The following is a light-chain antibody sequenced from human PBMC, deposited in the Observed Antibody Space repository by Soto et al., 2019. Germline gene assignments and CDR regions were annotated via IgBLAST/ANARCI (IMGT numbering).Light chain of an antibody. J-gene: IGLJ3*02. CDR2: EVS. CDR3: SSYTSKSTLV. Sequence: QSVLTQPASVSGSPGQSITISCTGTSSDVGAYNYVSWYQQHPDKAPKLMIFEVSDRPSGVSNRFSGSNSGNTASLTISGLQGEDEADYFCSSYTSKSTLVFGGGTQLTVL. CDR1: SSDVGAYNY. V-gene: IGLV2-14*01.